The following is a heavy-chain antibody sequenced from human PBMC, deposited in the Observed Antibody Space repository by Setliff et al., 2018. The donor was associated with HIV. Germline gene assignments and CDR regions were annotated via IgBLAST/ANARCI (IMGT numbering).Heavy chain of an antibody. D-gene: IGHD6-13*01. CDR1: GYAISSGDYY. CDR3: AREERIAAAGA. J-gene: IGHJ5*02. Sequence: SETLSLTCAVSGYAISSGDYYWSWIRQPPGKGLEWIGSIYHTGSTYYNPSLKGRVTISVDTSKNQFSLKLSSVTAADTAVYYCAREERIAAAGAWGQGTLVTVSS. CDR2: IYHTGST. V-gene: IGHV4-38-2*02.